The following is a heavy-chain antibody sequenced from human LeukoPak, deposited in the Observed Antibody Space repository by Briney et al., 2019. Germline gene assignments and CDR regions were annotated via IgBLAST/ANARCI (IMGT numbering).Heavy chain of an antibody. J-gene: IGHJ4*02. D-gene: IGHD2-2*01. V-gene: IGHV4-30-2*01. Sequence: TTSETLSLTCTVSGGSISSGGYYWSWIRQPPGKGLEWIGYIYHSGSTYHNPSLRSRVTISVDRSKNQFSLKLSSVTAADTAVYYCARDCSSTSCSDYWGQGTLVTVSS. CDR1: GGSISSGGYY. CDR3: ARDCSSTSCSDY. CDR2: IYHSGST.